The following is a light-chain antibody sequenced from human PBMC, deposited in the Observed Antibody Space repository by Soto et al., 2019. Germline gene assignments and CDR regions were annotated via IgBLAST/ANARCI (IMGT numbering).Light chain of an antibody. Sequence: DMKMTQSPSSLSASVGDRVTITCRASQGISNYLAWFQQKPGKVPKLLIYSASTLESVVPSRFSGSGSGTDFTLTISSLQPEDVATYYCQKYNSAPRTFGQGTKVEIK. CDR1: QGISNY. V-gene: IGKV1-27*01. J-gene: IGKJ1*01. CDR2: SAS. CDR3: QKYNSAPRT.